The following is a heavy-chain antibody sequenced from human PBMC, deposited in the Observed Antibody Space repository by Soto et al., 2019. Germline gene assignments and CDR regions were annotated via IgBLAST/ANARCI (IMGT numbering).Heavy chain of an antibody. V-gene: IGHV3-23*04. CDR1: GFTFSKYG. J-gene: IGHJ6*02. Sequence: EVQLVESGGGLVQPGGSLRLSCAASGFTFSKYGMSWVRQAPGKGLDWVSTISRSGDSTFYTDSVKGRFTISRDNSKNTESLQMNSLRAEDTAVDYCAKDGALVRGVILDYYYGMDVWGQGTTVTVSS. CDR2: ISRSGDST. CDR3: AKDGALVRGVILDYYYGMDV. D-gene: IGHD3-10*01.